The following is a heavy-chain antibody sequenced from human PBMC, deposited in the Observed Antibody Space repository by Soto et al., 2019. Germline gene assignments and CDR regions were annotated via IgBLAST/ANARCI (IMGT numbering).Heavy chain of an antibody. Sequence: QVQLVQSGAEVKKPGASVKVSCKASGYTFTSYGISWVRQAPGQGLEWMGWISAYNGNTNYAQKLQGRVTMTTDTSTSTAYMELRSLRSDDTAVYYCARVGPWEFDWLLYGSEYYFDYWGQGTLVTVSS. D-gene: IGHD3-9*01. CDR1: GYTFTSYG. CDR3: ARVGPWEFDWLLYGSEYYFDY. CDR2: ISAYNGNT. V-gene: IGHV1-18*01. J-gene: IGHJ4*02.